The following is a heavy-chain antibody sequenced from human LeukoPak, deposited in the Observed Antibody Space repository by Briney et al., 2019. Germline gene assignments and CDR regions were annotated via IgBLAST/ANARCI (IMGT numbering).Heavy chain of an antibody. CDR1: GFTFSSYA. Sequence: PGGSLRLSCAASGFTFSSYAMSWVRQAPGKGLEWVSAISGSGGSTHYADSVKGRFTISRDNSKNTLYLQMNSLRAEDTAVYYCATIGIVVVVAAIQHPLFDYWGQGTLVTVSS. J-gene: IGHJ4*02. CDR2: ISGSGGST. CDR3: ATIGIVVVVAAIQHPLFDY. V-gene: IGHV3-23*01. D-gene: IGHD2-15*01.